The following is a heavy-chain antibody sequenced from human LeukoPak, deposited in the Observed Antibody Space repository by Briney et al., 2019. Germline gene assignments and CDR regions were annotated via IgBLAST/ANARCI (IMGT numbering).Heavy chain of an antibody. Sequence: PGGSLRLSCAASGFTFSRYCMNWVRRAPGKGLEWVSSISTSSKYIYDADSVKGRFTISRDNAKNSLYLQMNSLRAEDTAVYYCARALGGGELLRVPDGFDIWGQGTMVTVSS. J-gene: IGHJ3*02. CDR1: GFTFSRYC. CDR2: ISTSSKYI. CDR3: ARALGGGELLRVPDGFDI. V-gene: IGHV3-21*04. D-gene: IGHD1-26*01.